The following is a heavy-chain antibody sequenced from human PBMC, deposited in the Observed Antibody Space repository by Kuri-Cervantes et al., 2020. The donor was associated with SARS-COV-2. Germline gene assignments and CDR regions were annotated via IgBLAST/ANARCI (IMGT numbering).Heavy chain of an antibody. CDR2: IIPIFGTA. J-gene: IGHJ4*02. CDR3: ARNLQRGLYYFDS. V-gene: IGHV1-69*13. Sequence: SVKVSCKASGGTFSSYAISWVRQAPGQGLEWMGGIIPIFGTANYAQKFQGRVTITADESTSTAYMELSSLRSEDTAVYYCARNLQRGLYYFDSWGQGTLVTVSS. D-gene: IGHD3-10*01. CDR1: GGTFSSYA.